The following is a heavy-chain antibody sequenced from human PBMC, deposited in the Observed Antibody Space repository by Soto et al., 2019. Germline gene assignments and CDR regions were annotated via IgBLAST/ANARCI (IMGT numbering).Heavy chain of an antibody. CDR1: GGTFSTYA. CDR3: ARDGVQLLDKNYCDT. Sequence: QVQLVQSGADVKKPGSSVRVSCKASGGTFSTYAINWVRQAPGHGLEWMGVILPIFNKTHYAQNFQARVTINADKSTSTSDMEMSSLRAEDTAVYDCARDGVQLLDKNYCDTWGQATLVTGAS. CDR2: ILPIFNKT. J-gene: IGHJ5*02. V-gene: IGHV1-69*06. D-gene: IGHD3-3*01.